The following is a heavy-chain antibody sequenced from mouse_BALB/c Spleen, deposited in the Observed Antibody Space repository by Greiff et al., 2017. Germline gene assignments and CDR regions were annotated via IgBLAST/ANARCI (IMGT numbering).Heavy chain of an antibody. CDR2: IYPGDGDT. J-gene: IGHJ1*01. Sequence: VQLQQSGAELARPGASVKLSCKASGYTFTSYWMQWVKQRPGQGLEWIGAIYPGDGDTRYTQKFKGKATLTADKSSSTAYMQLSSLASEDSAVYYCARGGTTVVAGWYFDVWGAGTTVTVSS. CDR3: ARGGTTVVAGWYFDV. V-gene: IGHV1-87*01. D-gene: IGHD1-1*01. CDR1: GYTFTSYW.